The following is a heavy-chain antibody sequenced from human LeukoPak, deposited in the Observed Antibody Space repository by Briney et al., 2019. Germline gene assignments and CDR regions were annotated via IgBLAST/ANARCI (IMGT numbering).Heavy chain of an antibody. J-gene: IGHJ4*02. CDR3: ARSGRGDY. CDR1: GFTFSMYS. Sequence: GGTLRLSCAASGFTFSMYSTRWGSQAPGKGLEWVANLKQDGSETYYMDSLKGRFTISRDNAKTSLFLQINSLRVGDTAVYYCARSGRGDYWGQGTLVTVSS. CDR2: LKQDGSET. V-gene: IGHV3-7*01.